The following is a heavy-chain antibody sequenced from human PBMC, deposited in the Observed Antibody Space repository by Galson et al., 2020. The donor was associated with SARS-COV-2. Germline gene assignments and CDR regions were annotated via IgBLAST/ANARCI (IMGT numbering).Heavy chain of an antibody. CDR2: INPSGGST. CDR1: GYTFTSYY. J-gene: IGHJ6*02. V-gene: IGHV1-46*01. Sequence: ASVKVSCKASGYTFTSYYMHWVRQAPGQGLEWMGIINPSGGSTSYAQKFQGRVTMTRDTSTSTVYMELSSLRSEDTAVYYCARDLTPTVTTYYYYYGMDVWGQGTTVTVSS. CDR3: ARDLTPTVTTYYYYYGMDV. D-gene: IGHD4-17*01.